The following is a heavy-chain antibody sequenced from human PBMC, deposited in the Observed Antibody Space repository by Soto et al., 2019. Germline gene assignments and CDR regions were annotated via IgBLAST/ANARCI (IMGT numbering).Heavy chain of an antibody. D-gene: IGHD2-15*01. CDR1: GYTLTELS. V-gene: IGHV1-24*01. Sequence: GASVKVSCKVSGYTLTELSMHWVRQAPGKGLEWKGGFDPEDGETIYAQKFQGRVTMTEDTSTDTAYMELSSLKSEDTAVYYCATTPYVGYCSGGSCLGIAFDYWGQGTLVTVSS. CDR2: FDPEDGET. CDR3: ATTPYVGYCSGGSCLGIAFDY. J-gene: IGHJ4*02.